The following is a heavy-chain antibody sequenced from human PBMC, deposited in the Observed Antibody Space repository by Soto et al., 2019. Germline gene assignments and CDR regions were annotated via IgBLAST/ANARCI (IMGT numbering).Heavy chain of an antibody. CDR1: GGSGSSGSYY. V-gene: IGHV4-61*01. CDR3: AGKGGWFDP. CDR2: IYYSGST. Sequence: QVQLQESGPGLVKPSETLSLTCTVSGGSGSSGSYYWSWIRQPPGKGLEWIGYIYYSGSTNYNPSLKSRVTISVDTSKNQFSLKLSSVTAADTAVYYCAGKGGWFDPWGQGTLVTVSS. J-gene: IGHJ5*02. D-gene: IGHD3-16*01.